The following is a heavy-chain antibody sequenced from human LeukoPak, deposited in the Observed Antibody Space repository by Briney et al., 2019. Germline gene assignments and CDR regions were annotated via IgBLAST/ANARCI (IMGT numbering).Heavy chain of an antibody. CDR2: ISGSGGST. CDR3: AKDHPYIVVVPAAMNDAFDI. V-gene: IGHV3-23*01. D-gene: IGHD2-2*01. CDR1: GFTFSSYA. Sequence: GGSLRLSCAASGFTFSSYAMSWVRQAPGKGLEWVSAISGSGGSTYYADSVKGRFTISRDNSKNTLYLQMNSLRAEDTAVYYCAKDHPYIVVVPAAMNDAFDIWGQGTMVTVSS. J-gene: IGHJ3*02.